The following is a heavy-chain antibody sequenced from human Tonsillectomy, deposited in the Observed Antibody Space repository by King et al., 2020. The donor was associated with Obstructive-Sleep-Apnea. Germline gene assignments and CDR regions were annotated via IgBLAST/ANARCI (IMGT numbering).Heavy chain of an antibody. J-gene: IGHJ5*02. CDR1: GGSFSDYY. Sequence: VQLQQWGAGLLKPSETLSLTCAVYGGSFSDYYWCWIRQPPGKGLEWIGESNHSGRTNYSPALKSRVTISVDTSKNQFSLKLSSVTAADTAVYYCARGSGAASVNWFDPWGQGALVTVSS. V-gene: IGHV4-34*01. CDR3: ARGSGAASVNWFDP. CDR2: SNHSGRT. D-gene: IGHD6-13*01.